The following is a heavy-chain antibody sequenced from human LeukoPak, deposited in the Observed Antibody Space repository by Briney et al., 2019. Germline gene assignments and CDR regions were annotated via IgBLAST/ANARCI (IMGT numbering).Heavy chain of an antibody. CDR1: GGSISSYY. CDR2: IYTSGST. J-gene: IGHJ4*02. V-gene: IGHV4-4*07. D-gene: IGHD6-19*01. CDR3: ARGGYSSGWLKYYFDY. Sequence: SETLSLTCTVSGGSISSYYWSWIRQPAGKGPEWIGRIYTSGSTNYNPSLKSRVTISVDKSMNQFSLKLSSVTAADTAVYYCARGGYSSGWLKYYFDYWGQGTLVTVSS.